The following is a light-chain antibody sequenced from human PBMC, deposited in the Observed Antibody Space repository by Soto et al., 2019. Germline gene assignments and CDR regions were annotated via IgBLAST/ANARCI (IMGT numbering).Light chain of an antibody. J-gene: IGLJ1*01. Sequence: QSALTQPASVSGSPGQSITISCGGTSSDVGAYIYVSWYQQHPGKVPKLMIYEGNKRPSGVSNRFSGSKSGNTASLTISGLQAEDEADYYCCSYASGGTYVFGTGTKVTV. CDR1: SSDVGAYIY. CDR2: EGN. CDR3: CSYASGGTYV. V-gene: IGLV2-23*01.